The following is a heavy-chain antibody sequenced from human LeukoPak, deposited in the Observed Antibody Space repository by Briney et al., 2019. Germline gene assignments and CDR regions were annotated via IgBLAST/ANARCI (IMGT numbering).Heavy chain of an antibody. CDR2: IRSDGSDT. CDR1: GFTFSDTW. D-gene: IGHD4-17*01. CDR3: ARDAGIYGDYYYYYMDV. Sequence: GGSLRLSCAASGFTFSDTWMHWVRQAPGEGLVWVSRIRSDGSDTRYAESVKGRFTISRDNAKNTLYLQMNSLRADDTAVYYCARDAGIYGDYYYYYMDVWGKGTTVTISS. J-gene: IGHJ6*03. V-gene: IGHV3-74*01.